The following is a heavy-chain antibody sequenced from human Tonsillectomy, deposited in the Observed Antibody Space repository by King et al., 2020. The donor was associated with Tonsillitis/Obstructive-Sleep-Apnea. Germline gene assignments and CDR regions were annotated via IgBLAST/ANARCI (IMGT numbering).Heavy chain of an antibody. CDR3: ARDFGGNYYAFHI. V-gene: IGHV1-18*01. Sequence: RGGAGRGAGKAGGGTGTSEGSNWGREAPAQGREWKGWIRPYNGNTIDAQGLQGRVTMTTDTSTRTAYMELRSLRSDDPAVYYCARDFGGNYYAFHIWGQGTMVTVSS. J-gene: IGHJ3*02. CDR2: IRPYNGNT. CDR1: GGTGTSEG. D-gene: IGHD4-23*01.